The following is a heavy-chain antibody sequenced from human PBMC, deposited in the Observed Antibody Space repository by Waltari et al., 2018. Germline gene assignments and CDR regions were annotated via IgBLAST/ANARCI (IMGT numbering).Heavy chain of an antibody. CDR1: GGTFSSDS. Sequence: QVQLVQSGAEVTKTGSSVKVSCKASGGTFSSDSISWVRQAPGQGLEWMGWIIPMFGTANYAQKFQGRVTITADEATTTGYMELTSLRSEDTAMYYCARAHYNTYPYFDYWGQGTLVTVSS. CDR3: ARAHYNTYPYFDY. V-gene: IGHV1-69*01. J-gene: IGHJ4*02. D-gene: IGHD1-20*01. CDR2: IIPMFGTA.